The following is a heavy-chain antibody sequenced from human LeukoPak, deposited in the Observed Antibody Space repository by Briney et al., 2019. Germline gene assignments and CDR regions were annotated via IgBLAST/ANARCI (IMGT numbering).Heavy chain of an antibody. CDR1: GFTFSSYG. D-gene: IGHD3-10*01. CDR2: ISWNSDSR. CDR3: ARGLMTTVRAVTKNYYSLDV. J-gene: IGHJ6*02. Sequence: GGSLRLSCAASGFTFSSYGMRWVRHAPGKGLEWVSGISWNSDSRGYADSVRGRFTISRDNGKNSLYLQMSSLRADDTAVYYCARGLMTTVRAVTKNYYSLDVWGQGTTVTVSS. V-gene: IGHV3-21*06.